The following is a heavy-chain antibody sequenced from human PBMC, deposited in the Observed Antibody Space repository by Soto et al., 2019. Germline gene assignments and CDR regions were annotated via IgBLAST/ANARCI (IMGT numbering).Heavy chain of an antibody. J-gene: IGHJ6*03. V-gene: IGHV3-73*01. CDR2: IRSKANSYAT. CDR3: TSHLNCSSTSCHARYYYYYMDV. D-gene: IGHD2-2*01. Sequence: PGGSLRLSCAASGFTFSGSAMHWVRQASGKGLEWVGRIRSKANSYATAYAASVKGRFTISRDDSKNTAYLQMNSLKTEDTAVYYCTSHLNCSSTSCHARYYYYYMDVWGKGTTVTVSS. CDR1: GFTFSGSA.